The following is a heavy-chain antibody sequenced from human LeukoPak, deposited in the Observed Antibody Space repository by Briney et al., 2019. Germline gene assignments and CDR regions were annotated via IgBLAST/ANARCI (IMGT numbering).Heavy chain of an antibody. CDR1: GGSISSYY. CDR3: ARDLSTPPYNWFDP. V-gene: IGHV4-59*12. CDR2: IYYSGST. D-gene: IGHD2-2*01. J-gene: IGHJ5*02. Sequence: PSETLSLTCTVSGGSISSYYWSWIRQPPGKGLEWIGYIYYSGSTNYNPSLKSRITMSVDTSKNQFSLRLTSVTAADTAVYFCARDLSTPPYNWFDPWGQGTLVTVSS.